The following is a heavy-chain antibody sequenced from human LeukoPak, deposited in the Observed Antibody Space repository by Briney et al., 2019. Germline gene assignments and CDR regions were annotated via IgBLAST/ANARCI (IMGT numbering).Heavy chain of an antibody. CDR1: GFTFSSYA. CDR3: AKDLDAPTYYDSSGHDY. V-gene: IGHV3-23*01. Sequence: GGSLRLSCAASGFTFSSYAMSWVRQAPGKGLEWVATIRGGGGSTYYADSVKGRFTISRDNSKNTLYLQMNSLRAEDTAVYYCAKDLDAPTYYDSSGHDYWGQGTLVTVSS. D-gene: IGHD3-22*01. J-gene: IGHJ4*02. CDR2: IRGGGGST.